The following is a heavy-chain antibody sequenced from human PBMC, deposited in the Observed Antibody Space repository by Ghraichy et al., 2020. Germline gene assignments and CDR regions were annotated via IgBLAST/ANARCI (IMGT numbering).Heavy chain of an antibody. D-gene: IGHD3-22*01. CDR3: AKDLLRPPITMIVVAYFGIFDY. V-gene: IGHV3-23*01. Sequence: GGSLRLSCAASGFTFSSYAMSWVRQAPGKGLEWVSAISGSGGSTYYADSVKGRFTISRDNSKNTLYLQMNSLRAEDTAVYYCAKDLLRPPITMIVVAYFGIFDYWGQGTLVTVSS. CDR1: GFTFSSYA. J-gene: IGHJ4*02. CDR2: ISGSGGST.